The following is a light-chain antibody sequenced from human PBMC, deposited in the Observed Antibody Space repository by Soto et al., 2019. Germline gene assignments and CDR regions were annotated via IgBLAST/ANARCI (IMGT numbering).Light chain of an antibody. V-gene: IGKV1-5*01. J-gene: IGKJ1*01. CDR1: QSISCR. CDR3: QQYNSYPGT. CDR2: DAS. Sequence: DIQMTQSPSTLSASVGDRVTITCRASQSISCRLAWYQQKPGKAPKLLIYDASSLESGVPSRFSGSGSGTEFTLTISSLQPDDFATYYCQQYNSYPGTFGQGTKVEIK.